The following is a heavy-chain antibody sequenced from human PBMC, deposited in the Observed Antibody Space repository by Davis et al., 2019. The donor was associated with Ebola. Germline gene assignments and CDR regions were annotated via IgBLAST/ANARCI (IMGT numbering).Heavy chain of an antibody. CDR3: ARDNCSGGSCWYGMDV. V-gene: IGHV1-18*01. D-gene: IGHD2-15*01. CDR2: MNPYSGNT. J-gene: IGHJ6*02. Sequence: ASVKVSCKASGYTFTTFGISWVRQAPGQGLEWMGGMNPYSGNTNYAQKLQGRVTVTTDTSTSTAYMELRSLRSEDTAVYYCARDNCSGGSCWYGMDVWGQGTTVTVSS. CDR1: GYTFTTFG.